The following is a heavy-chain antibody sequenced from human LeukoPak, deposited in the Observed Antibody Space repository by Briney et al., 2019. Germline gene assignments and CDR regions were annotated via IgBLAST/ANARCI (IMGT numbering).Heavy chain of an antibody. V-gene: IGHV4-39*02. Sequence: PSETLSLTCTVSGGSITSSSYYWGWIRQPPGKGLEWIGSIYYSGSTYYNPSLKSRVTISVDTSKNQFSLKLSSVTAADTAVYYCASDTTRYYFDYWGQGTLVTVSS. J-gene: IGHJ4*02. CDR1: GGSITSSSYY. CDR3: ASDTTRYYFDY. CDR2: IYYSGST. D-gene: IGHD1-26*01.